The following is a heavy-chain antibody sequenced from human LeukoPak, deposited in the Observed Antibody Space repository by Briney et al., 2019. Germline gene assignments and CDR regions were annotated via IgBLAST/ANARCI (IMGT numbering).Heavy chain of an antibody. V-gene: IGHV3-11*04. Sequence: GGSLRLSCAASGLRFSDYYVSWIRQAPGKGLQWVSYISSGGDIMHYADSVKGRFTSSRDNAKNSGYLEMNSLRAEDTAVYYCARSEAGSYYFRYYYMDVWGKGTTVTVSS. CDR1: GLRFSDYY. D-gene: IGHD3-10*01. J-gene: IGHJ6*03. CDR2: ISSGGDIM. CDR3: ARSEAGSYYFRYYYMDV.